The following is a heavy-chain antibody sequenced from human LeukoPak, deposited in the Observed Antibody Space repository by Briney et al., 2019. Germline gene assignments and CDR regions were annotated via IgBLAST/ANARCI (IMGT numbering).Heavy chain of an antibody. V-gene: IGHV5-51*01. J-gene: IGHJ4*02. Sequence: GASLQISCKGSGYNFTTHWIGWVRQMPGKGLECMGIIYPGDSDTRYSPSFQGQVTISADKSISTAYLQWSSLKASDTAMYYCARQRDGCNSVDYWGQGTLVTVSS. CDR2: IYPGDSDT. CDR1: GYNFTTHW. D-gene: IGHD5-24*01. CDR3: ARQRDGCNSVDY.